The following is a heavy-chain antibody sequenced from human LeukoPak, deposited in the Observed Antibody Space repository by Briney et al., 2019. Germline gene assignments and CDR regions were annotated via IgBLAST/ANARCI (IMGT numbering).Heavy chain of an antibody. V-gene: IGHV4-34*01. CDR2: INHSGST. CDR3: AREAGARGYYYDSSGFDV. CDR1: GGSFSGYY. J-gene: IGHJ6*02. Sequence: TPSETLSLTCAVYGGSFSGYYWSWIRQPPGKGLEWIGEINHSGSTNYNPSLKSRVTISVDTSKNQFSLKLSSVTAADTAVYYCAREAGARGYYYDSSGFDVWGQGTTVTVSS. D-gene: IGHD3-22*01.